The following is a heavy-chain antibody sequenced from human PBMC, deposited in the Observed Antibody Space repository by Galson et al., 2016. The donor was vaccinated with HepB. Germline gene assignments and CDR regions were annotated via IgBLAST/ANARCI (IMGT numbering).Heavy chain of an antibody. D-gene: IGHD3-22*01. CDR1: GFTSSSYG. J-gene: IGHJ4*02. CDR3: ARDGGGSSGYYLDY. V-gene: IGHV3-33*01. Sequence: SLRLSCAASGFTSSSYGMHWVRQAPGKGLEWVAVIWYDGSNKYYADSVKGRFTIFRDNSKNALYLQMNSLRAEDTAVYYCARDGGGSSGYYLDYWGQGTLVTVSS. CDR2: IWYDGSNK.